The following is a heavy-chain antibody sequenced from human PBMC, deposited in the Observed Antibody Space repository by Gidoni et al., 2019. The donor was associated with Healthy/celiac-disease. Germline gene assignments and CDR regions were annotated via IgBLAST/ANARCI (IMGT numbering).Heavy chain of an antibody. D-gene: IGHD6-6*01. CDR3: ARGQYSSSPNWFDP. Sequence: QVQLVQSGAEVKKPGASVKVSCKASGYTFTSYGISWVRQAPGQGLEWMGWISTYNGNTNYAQKIQGRGTMTTDKSTSTAYMELRSLRSDDTAVYYCARGQYSSSPNWFDPWGQGTLVTVSS. CDR2: ISTYNGNT. J-gene: IGHJ5*02. V-gene: IGHV1-18*01. CDR1: GYTFTSYG.